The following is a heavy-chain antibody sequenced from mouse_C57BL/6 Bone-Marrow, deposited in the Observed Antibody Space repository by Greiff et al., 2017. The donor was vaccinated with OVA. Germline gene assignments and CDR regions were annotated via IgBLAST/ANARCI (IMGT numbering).Heavy chain of an antibody. CDR1: GYTFTDYY. V-gene: IGHV1-19*01. D-gene: IGHD4-1*01. CDR2: INPYNGGT. Sequence: SGPVLVKPGASVKMSCKASGYTFTDYYMNWVKQSHGKSLEWIGVINPYNGGTSYNQKFKGKATLTVDKSSSTAYMELNSLTSEDSAVYYCARPWDYFNYWGQGTTLTVSS. CDR3: ARPWDYFNY. J-gene: IGHJ2*01.